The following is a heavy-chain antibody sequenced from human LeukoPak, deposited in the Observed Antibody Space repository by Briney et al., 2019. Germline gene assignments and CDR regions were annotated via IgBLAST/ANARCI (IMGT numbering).Heavy chain of an antibody. D-gene: IGHD2-8*01. J-gene: IGHJ6*02. CDR2: ISSSGSYI. CDR1: GFTFSSYS. V-gene: IGHV3-21*01. CDR3: ARDDIVLMVYAIVSASYYYGMDV. Sequence: GGSLRLSCEASGFTFSSYSLNWFRQAPGEGREWVPSISSSGSYIYYADSVKGRFTISRDNAKNSLYLQMNSLRAEDTAVYYCARDDIVLMVYAIVSASYYYGMDVWGQGTTVTVSS.